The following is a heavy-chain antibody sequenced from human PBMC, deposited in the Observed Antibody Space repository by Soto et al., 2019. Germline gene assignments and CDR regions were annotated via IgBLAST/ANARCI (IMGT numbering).Heavy chain of an antibody. Sequence: QLQLQESGPGLVKPSENLSLTCSVSGGYISSSSYYWAWLRQPPGKGLEWIGSVYYSGLTYYNPSLSSRVTISVDTSKNHFSLKLTSVRAPDTAVYYCARLPYSSRSGDNWGQGTLVLVSS. CDR2: VYYSGLT. D-gene: IGHD6-13*01. V-gene: IGHV4-39*02. CDR3: ARLPYSSRSGDN. J-gene: IGHJ4*02. CDR1: GGYISSSSYY.